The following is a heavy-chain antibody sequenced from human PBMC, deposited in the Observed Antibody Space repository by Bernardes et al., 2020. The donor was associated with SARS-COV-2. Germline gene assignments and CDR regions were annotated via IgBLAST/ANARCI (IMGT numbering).Heavy chain of an antibody. Sequence: GGSLRLSCAASGFTFSDYYMSWIRQAPGKGLEWVSYISSSSSYTNYADSVKGRFTISRDNAKNSLYLQMNSLRAEDTAVYYCARDLYSFFDDSSGYYYYYGMDVWGQGTTVTVSS. CDR3: ARDLYSFFDDSSGYYYYYGMDV. V-gene: IGHV3-11*06. J-gene: IGHJ6*02. D-gene: IGHD3-22*01. CDR1: GFTFSDYY. CDR2: ISSSSSYT.